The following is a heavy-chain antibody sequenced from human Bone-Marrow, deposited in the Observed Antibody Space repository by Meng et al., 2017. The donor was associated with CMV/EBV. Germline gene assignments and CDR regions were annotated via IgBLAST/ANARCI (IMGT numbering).Heavy chain of an antibody. CDR3: RCVPQDAFDI. Sequence: GGSLRLSCAASGFTFSSYEMNWVRQAPGKGLEWVSYIISSGSTIYYADSVKGRFTISRDSAKNSLYLQMNSLRAEDTAVYYCRCVPQDAFDIWGQGTMVTVSS. CDR2: IISSGSTI. V-gene: IGHV3-48*03. CDR1: GFTFSSYE. J-gene: IGHJ3*02. D-gene: IGHD2-21*01.